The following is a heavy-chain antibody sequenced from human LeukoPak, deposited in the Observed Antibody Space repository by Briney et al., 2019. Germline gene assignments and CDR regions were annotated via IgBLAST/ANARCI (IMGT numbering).Heavy chain of an antibody. D-gene: IGHD5-12*01. V-gene: IGHV3-48*03. CDR1: GFTFSSYE. J-gene: IGHJ6*02. CDR2: ISSSGSTI. Sequence: GESLRLSCAASGFTFSSYEMNWVRQAPGKGLEWVSYISSSGSTIYYADSVKGRFTISRDNAKNSLYLQMNSLRAEDTAVYYCARVGSGYDWGLLLWGQGTTVTVSS. CDR3: ARVGSGYDWGLLL.